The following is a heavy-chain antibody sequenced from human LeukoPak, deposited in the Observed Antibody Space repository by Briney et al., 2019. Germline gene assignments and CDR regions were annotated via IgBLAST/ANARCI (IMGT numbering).Heavy chain of an antibody. CDR1: GFTFSSDE. CDR2: ISSTGSMK. D-gene: IGHD2-21*02. CDR3: ARYCGGDCYYDY. J-gene: IGHJ4*02. Sequence: PGGSLRLSCAASGFTFSSDEMSWVRQAPGKGLEWVSYISSTGSMKYYADSVKGRFTISRDNANSLLYLQMDSLRAEDTAVYYCARYCGGDCYYDYWGQGTLVTVSS. V-gene: IGHV3-48*03.